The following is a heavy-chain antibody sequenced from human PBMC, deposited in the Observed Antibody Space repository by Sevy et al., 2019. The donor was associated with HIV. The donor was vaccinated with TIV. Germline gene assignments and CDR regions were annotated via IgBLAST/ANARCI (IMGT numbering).Heavy chain of an antibody. CDR3: AKEDVYWSTKVYVSPGSFDI. J-gene: IGHJ3*02. CDR2: ISYGGGNK. CDR1: GFTFSSYG. Sequence: GGSLRLSCAASGFTFSSYGMHWVRQAPGKGLEWVAVISYGGGNKYYADSVKGRFTISRDNSKNTLYLQMNSLRAEDMTVYYCAKEDVYWSTKVYVSPGSFDIWGQGTMVTVSS. D-gene: IGHD3-10*02. V-gene: IGHV3-30*18.